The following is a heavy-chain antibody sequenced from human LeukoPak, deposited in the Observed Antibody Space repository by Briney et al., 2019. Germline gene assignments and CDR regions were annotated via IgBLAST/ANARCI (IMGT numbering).Heavy chain of an antibody. J-gene: IGHJ4*02. D-gene: IGHD3/OR15-3a*01. Sequence: ASVKVSCKASGYTFTSYGISWVRQAPGQGLEWMGWISAYNGNTNYAQKLQGRVTMTTDTSTSTAYMELRRLRSDDTAVYYCARDSAYGGYDLGFDYWGQGTLVTVSS. CDR2: ISAYNGNT. CDR3: ARDSAYGGYDLGFDY. CDR1: GYTFTSYG. V-gene: IGHV1-18*04.